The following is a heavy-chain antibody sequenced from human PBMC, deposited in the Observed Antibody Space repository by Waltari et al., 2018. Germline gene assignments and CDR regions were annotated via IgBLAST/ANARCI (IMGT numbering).Heavy chain of an antibody. Sequence: QVRLQESGPGLVKPSQTLALTCTVSGGSLSGPYWGWIRLSPGKGLEWIGFIYTTGGTNYNPAFKNRVTMSADTSRGQFSLRLTSLSASDTATYYCARGPSIKWELPGFFDTWGQGILVTVSS. CDR3: ARGPSIKWELPGFFDT. CDR2: IYTTGGT. D-gene: IGHD1-26*01. CDR1: GGSLSGPY. V-gene: IGHV4-4*09. J-gene: IGHJ4*02.